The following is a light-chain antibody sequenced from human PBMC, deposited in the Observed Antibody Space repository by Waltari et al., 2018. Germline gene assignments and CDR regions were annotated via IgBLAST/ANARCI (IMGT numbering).Light chain of an antibody. CDR3: CSYAGGRPHVV. Sequence: GQSITISCTGTSSDVGTYNLVPWYQQHPGKAPKLMIYEGTKRPSGVSNRFSGSKSGNTASLTISGLQAEDEAHYYCCSYAGGRPHVVFGGGTQLTVL. CDR1: SSDVGTYNL. V-gene: IGLV2-23*01. J-gene: IGLJ2*01. CDR2: EGT.